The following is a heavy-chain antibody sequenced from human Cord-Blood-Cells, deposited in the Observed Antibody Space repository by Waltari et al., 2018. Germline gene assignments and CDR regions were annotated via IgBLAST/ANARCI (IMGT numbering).Heavy chain of an antibody. J-gene: IGHJ5*02. CDR3: ARGGRYCSSTSCQNNWFDP. V-gene: IGHV4-34*01. CDR1: GGSFSGYY. D-gene: IGHD2-2*01. CDR2: INHSGST. Sequence: QVKLQQWGAGLLKPSETLSLTCAVYGGSFSGYYWRWIRQPPGKGLEWIGEINHSGSTNYNPSLKSRVTISVDTSKNQFSLKLSSVTAADTAVYYCARGGRYCSSTSCQNNWFDPWGQGTLVTVSS.